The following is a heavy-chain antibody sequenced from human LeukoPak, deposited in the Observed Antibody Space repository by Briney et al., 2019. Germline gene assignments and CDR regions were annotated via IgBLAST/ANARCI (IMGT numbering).Heavy chain of an antibody. CDR3: AKTLGDYAPFDY. Sequence: GGSLRLSCAASGFTFSSYSMNWVRQAPGKGLVWVSRINSDGSITNYADSVKGRFTISRDNAKNTLYLQMNSLRAEDTAVYYCAKTLGDYAPFDYWGQGTLVTVSS. J-gene: IGHJ4*02. D-gene: IGHD4-17*01. V-gene: IGHV3-74*01. CDR1: GFTFSSYS. CDR2: INSDGSIT.